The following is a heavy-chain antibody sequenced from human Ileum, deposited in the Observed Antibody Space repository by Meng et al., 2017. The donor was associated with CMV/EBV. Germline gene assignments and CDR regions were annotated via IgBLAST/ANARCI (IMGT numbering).Heavy chain of an antibody. D-gene: IGHD5/OR15-5a*01. V-gene: IGHV3-74*01. CDR2: INSDGSTT. Sequence: GESLKISCAASGFTFSDYWMHWVRQAPGKGLVWVSRINSDGSTTNYADSVKGRFTISRDNAKNTLYLQMNSLRAEDTAVYYCERAGGSSGHFYELPDYWGQGTLVTVSS. CDR1: GFTFSDYW. CDR3: ERAGGSSGHFYELPDY. J-gene: IGHJ4*02.